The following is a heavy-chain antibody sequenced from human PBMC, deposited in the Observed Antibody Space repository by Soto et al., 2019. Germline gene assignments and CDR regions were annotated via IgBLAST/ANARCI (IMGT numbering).Heavy chain of an antibody. Sequence: GGSLRLSCAASGFTFSNYGMHWVRQAPGKGLEWVAIIWYDGSNKYYADSVKGRFTISRDNSKSTVYLQMNSLRAEDTAMYFCAAGEPLNYRGQGTLVTVSS. V-gene: IGHV3-33*01. J-gene: IGHJ4*02. CDR1: GFTFSNYG. D-gene: IGHD3-10*01. CDR2: IWYDGSNK. CDR3: AAGEPLNY.